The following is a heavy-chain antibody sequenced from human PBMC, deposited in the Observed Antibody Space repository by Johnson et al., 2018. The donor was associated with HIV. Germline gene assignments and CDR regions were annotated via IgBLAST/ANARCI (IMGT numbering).Heavy chain of an antibody. CDR1: RFTFSKYA. D-gene: IGHD5-12*01. Sequence: QVQLVESGGGVVQPGRSLRLSCAASRFTFSKYAMHWVRQAPGKGLEWVAVISYDGNNKFYADSVKGRFTISRDNSKNTLYLQMNSLRAEDTAVYYCAKGGDGYRGFGSAFDIWGQGTRVTVSS. V-gene: IGHV3-30-3*01. CDR2: ISYDGNNK. CDR3: AKGGDGYRGFGSAFDI. J-gene: IGHJ3*02.